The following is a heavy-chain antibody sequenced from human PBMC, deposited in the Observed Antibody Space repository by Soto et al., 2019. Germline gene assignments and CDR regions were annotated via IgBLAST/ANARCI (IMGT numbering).Heavy chain of an antibody. CDR3: ATVFYGDYDAFDI. V-gene: IGHV3-23*01. CDR1: GFTFSSYA. D-gene: IGHD4-17*01. J-gene: IGHJ3*02. CDR2: ISGSGGSK. Sequence: EVQLLESGGGLVQPGGSLRLSCAASGFTFSSYAMSWVRQAPGKGLEWVAAISGSGGSKYYADSVKGRFTISRDNSKNTLYLQMNSLRAEDTAVYYCATVFYGDYDAFDIWGQGTMVTVSS.